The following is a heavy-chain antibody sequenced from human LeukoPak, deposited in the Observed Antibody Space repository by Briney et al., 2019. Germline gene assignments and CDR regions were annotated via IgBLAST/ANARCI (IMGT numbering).Heavy chain of an antibody. Sequence: GGSLRLSCAASGFTVSSNYMSWVRQAPGKGLEWVSVIYSGGSTYYADSVKGRFTISRDNSKNSLYLQMNSLRAEDTAVYYCARGRVDTAMGPWGQGTLVTVSS. CDR3: ARGRVDTAMGP. J-gene: IGHJ5*02. D-gene: IGHD5-18*01. V-gene: IGHV3-53*01. CDR1: GFTVSSNY. CDR2: IYSGGST.